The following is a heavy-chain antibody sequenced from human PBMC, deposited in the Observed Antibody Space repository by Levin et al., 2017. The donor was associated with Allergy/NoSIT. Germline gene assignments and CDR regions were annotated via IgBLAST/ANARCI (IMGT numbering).Heavy chain of an antibody. CDR1: GFTFSSYS. D-gene: IGHD3-16*02. CDR2: ISSSSTI. Sequence: GESLKISCAASGFTFSSYSMNWVRQAPGKGLEWVSYISSSSTIYYADTVKGRFTISRDNAKNSLYLQMNSLRAEDTAVYYCAAYYDYIWGSYRQFDYWGQGTLVTVSS. V-gene: IGHV3-48*01. J-gene: IGHJ4*02. CDR3: AAYYDYIWGSYRQFDY.